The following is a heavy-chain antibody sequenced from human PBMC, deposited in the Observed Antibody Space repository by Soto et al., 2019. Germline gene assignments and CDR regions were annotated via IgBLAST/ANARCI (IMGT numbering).Heavy chain of an antibody. D-gene: IGHD5-12*01. CDR2: TYFKAKWYN. V-gene: IGHV6-1*01. CDR3: AKGDNLGPKTGYAFDP. J-gene: IGHJ5*02. CDR1: VDLASGNTDS. Sequence: QTVWLPYAVSVDLASGNTDSWTWIRQYPSIGLEWLGRTYFKAKWYNEYAVSVKSRIIINPDTSNNPFSLQLNSVTPEDTAVYFCAKGDNLGPKTGYAFDPWGQGIMVTVS.